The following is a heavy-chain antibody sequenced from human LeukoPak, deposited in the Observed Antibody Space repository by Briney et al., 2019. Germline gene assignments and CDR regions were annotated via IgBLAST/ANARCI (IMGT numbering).Heavy chain of an antibody. CDR1: GFTFSRYW. CDR2: VNGDGSTT. D-gene: IGHD5-12*01. Sequence: GGPLRLSCAASGFTFSRYWMHWVRQAPGKGLEWVSRVNGDGSTTTYADSVKGRFTISRDNAKNTLYPQMNSLRVEDTAVYYCAVKGGYNDLDAPFDYWGPGTLVTVSS. J-gene: IGHJ4*02. V-gene: IGHV3-74*01. CDR3: AVKGGYNDLDAPFDY.